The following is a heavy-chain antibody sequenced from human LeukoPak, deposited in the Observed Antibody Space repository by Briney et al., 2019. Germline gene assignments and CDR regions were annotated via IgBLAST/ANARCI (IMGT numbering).Heavy chain of an antibody. V-gene: IGHV1-18*01. Sequence: ASVTVSCKASGYTFTSYGISWVRQAPGQGLEWMGWISAYSGNTNYAQNLQGRVTMTTDTSTSTAYMELSSLRSDDTAVYYCARDVWPYCGRPNCYLVSDPWGQGTLVTVSS. J-gene: IGHJ5*02. CDR2: ISAYSGNT. CDR1: GYTFTSYG. D-gene: IGHD2-2*01. CDR3: ARDVWPYCGRPNCYLVSDP.